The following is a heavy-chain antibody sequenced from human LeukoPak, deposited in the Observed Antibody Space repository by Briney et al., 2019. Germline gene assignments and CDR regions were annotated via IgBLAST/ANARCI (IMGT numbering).Heavy chain of an antibody. V-gene: IGHV1-2*02. CDR2: INPNSGGT. CDR3: ARDRSPAPGRSYGRGHFDY. CDR1: GYTFTGYY. D-gene: IGHD5-18*01. J-gene: IGHJ4*02. Sequence: ASVKVSCKASGYTFTGYYMHWVRQAPGQGLEWMGWINPNSGGTNYAQKFQGRVTMTRDTSISTAYMELSRLRSDDTAVYYCARDRSPAPGRSYGRGHFDYWGQGTLVTVSS.